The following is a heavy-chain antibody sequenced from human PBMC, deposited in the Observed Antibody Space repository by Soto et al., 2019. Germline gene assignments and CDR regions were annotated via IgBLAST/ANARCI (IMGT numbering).Heavy chain of an antibody. J-gene: IGHJ6*02. CDR2: ISCDGSNK. Sequence: QVQLVESGGGVVQPGRSLRLSCAASGFTFSSYGMHWVRQAPGKGLEWVAVISCDGSNKYYADSVKGRFTISRDNSKNTLYLQMTSLRAEDTAVYYCAKDLFEGAEYYYCGMDVWGQGTTVTVSS. V-gene: IGHV3-30*18. CDR3: AKDLFEGAEYYYCGMDV. CDR1: GFTFSSYG. D-gene: IGHD3-16*01.